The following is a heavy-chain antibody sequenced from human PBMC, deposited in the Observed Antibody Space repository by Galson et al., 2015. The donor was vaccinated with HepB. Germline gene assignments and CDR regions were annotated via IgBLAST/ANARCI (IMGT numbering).Heavy chain of an antibody. D-gene: IGHD2-15*01. J-gene: IGHJ4*02. V-gene: IGHV3-7*03. Sequence: SLRLSCAASGFSFSSYSMSWVRQAPGQGLEWVANINQDGSETYYVDSVKGRFTVSRDNAKNSLYLQVNSLRAEDTAVYYCARWGCSGDSCHIDYWGQGTLVTVTS. CDR2: INQDGSET. CDR1: GFSFSSYS. CDR3: ARWGCSGDSCHIDY.